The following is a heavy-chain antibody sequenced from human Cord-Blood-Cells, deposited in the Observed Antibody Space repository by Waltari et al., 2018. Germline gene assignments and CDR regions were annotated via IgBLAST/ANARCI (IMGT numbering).Heavy chain of an antibody. D-gene: IGHD3-10*01. Sequence: YSMNWVRQAPGKGLEWVSYISSSSSTIYYADSVKGRFTISRDNAKNSLYLQMNSLRDEDTAVYYCARDRGRLLWFGEFDYWGQGTLVTVSS. J-gene: IGHJ4*02. V-gene: IGHV3-48*02. CDR1: YS. CDR3: ARDRGRLLWFGEFDY. CDR2: ISSSSSTI.